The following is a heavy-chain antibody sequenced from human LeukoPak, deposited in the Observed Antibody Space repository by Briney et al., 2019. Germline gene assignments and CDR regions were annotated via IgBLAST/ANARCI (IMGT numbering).Heavy chain of an antibody. V-gene: IGHV5-51*01. J-gene: IGHJ4*02. CDR1: GYSFTTYW. D-gene: IGHD2-2*03. CDR2: IYPDESNI. CDR3: ARPPSRGYSSSFEY. Sequence: GESLKISCKGSGYSFTTYWIAWVRQMPGKGLEWMGIIYPDESNIRYSPSFQGQVTISADKSISTAYLQWSSLKASDTAMYYCARPPSRGYSSSFEYWGQGTLVTVSS.